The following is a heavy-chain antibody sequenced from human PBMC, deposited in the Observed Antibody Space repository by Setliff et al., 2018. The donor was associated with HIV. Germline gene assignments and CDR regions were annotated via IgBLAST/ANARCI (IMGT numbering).Heavy chain of an antibody. CDR3: ASLPVVVTIPEGPFDF. V-gene: IGHV3-74*01. CDR2: INTDGRST. Sequence: GGSLRLSCAASGFTFSSSWMHWVRQALGKGLVWVSRINTDGRSTTYADFVKGRFSISRDNAKNTVYLQMSSLTVEDTAVYYCASLPVVVTIPEGPFDFWGQGTMVTVSS. J-gene: IGHJ3*01. CDR1: GFTFSSSW. D-gene: IGHD2-15*01.